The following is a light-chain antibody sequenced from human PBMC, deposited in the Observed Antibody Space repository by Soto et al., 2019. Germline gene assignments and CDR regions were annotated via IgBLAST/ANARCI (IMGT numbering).Light chain of an antibody. Sequence: EIVMTQSPATLSVSPGERATLSCRASQSVSSNLAWYQQKPGQAPRLLIYGASTRATGIPARFSGSGSGTEFTLTISSLQSEDXAVYXXXXXXNWPRTFGQGTKVEIK. CDR2: GAS. V-gene: IGKV3-15*01. CDR1: QSVSSN. CDR3: XXXXNWPRT. J-gene: IGKJ1*01.